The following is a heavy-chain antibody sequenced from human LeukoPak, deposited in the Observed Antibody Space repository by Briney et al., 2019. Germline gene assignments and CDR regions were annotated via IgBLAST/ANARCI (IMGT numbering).Heavy chain of an antibody. CDR1: GYTFIDYY. CDR3: ARGHDSDPSYDY. CDR2: INSNSGGT. Sequence: ASVKVSCKTSGYTFIDYYVLWVRQAPAQGLEWLGWINSNSGGTKYGQKFQGRVTMTRDTPTTTAYMELSGLRSDDTAVYYCARGHDSDPSYDYWGQGTLATVSS. D-gene: IGHD3-16*01. J-gene: IGHJ1*01. V-gene: IGHV1-2*02.